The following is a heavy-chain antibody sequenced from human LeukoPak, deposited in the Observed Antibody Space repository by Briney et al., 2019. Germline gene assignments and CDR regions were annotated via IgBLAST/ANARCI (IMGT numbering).Heavy chain of an antibody. J-gene: IGHJ6*03. D-gene: IGHD6-13*01. CDR1: GFTFGGYS. Sequence: GGSLRLSCAASGFTFGGYSMSWVRQAPGKGLEWVANIKHDGSERFYVDSVKGRFTISRDNSKNTLYLQMHSLRAEDTAVYYCASSSIASADYYYYMDVWGKGTTVTVSS. CDR2: IKHDGSER. CDR3: ASSSIASADYYYYMDV. V-gene: IGHV3-7*01.